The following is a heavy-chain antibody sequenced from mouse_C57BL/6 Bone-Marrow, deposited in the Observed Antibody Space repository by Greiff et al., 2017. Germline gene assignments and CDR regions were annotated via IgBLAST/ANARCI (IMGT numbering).Heavy chain of an antibody. CDR2: INPSTGGT. CDR1: GYSFTGYY. Sequence: VQLQQSGPELVKPGASVKISCKASGYSFTGYYMNWVKQSPEKSLEWIGEINPSTGGTTYNQKFKAKATLTVDKSSSTAYMQLKSLTSEDSAVXYCARGPYYYGSSYGYFDVWGTGTTVTVSS. J-gene: IGHJ1*03. CDR3: ARGPYYYGSSYGYFDV. D-gene: IGHD1-1*01. V-gene: IGHV1-42*01.